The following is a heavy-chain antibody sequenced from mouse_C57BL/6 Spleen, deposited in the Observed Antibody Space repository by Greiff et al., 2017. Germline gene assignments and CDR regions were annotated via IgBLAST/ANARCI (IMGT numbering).Heavy chain of an antibody. CDR3: ARDEEADYYGSSYDAMDY. Sequence: VQLQQSGPGLVKPSQSLSLTCSVTGYSITSGYYWNWIRQFPGNKLEWMGYISYDGSNNYNPSLKNRISITRDTSKNQFFLKLNSVTTEDTATYYCARDEEADYYGSSYDAMDYWGQGTSVTVSS. J-gene: IGHJ4*01. D-gene: IGHD1-1*01. CDR1: GYSITSGYY. V-gene: IGHV3-6*01. CDR2: ISYDGSN.